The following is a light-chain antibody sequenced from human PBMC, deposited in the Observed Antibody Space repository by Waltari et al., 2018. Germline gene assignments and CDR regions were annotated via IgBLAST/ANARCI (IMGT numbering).Light chain of an antibody. J-gene: IGKJ4*01. CDR1: QSVSTY. Sequence: EIVLTQSPATLSLSPGERATLSCRASQSVSTYLGWYQQKPGQAPRLLLFDASSSATGFPARFSATGSGTDFTLTISSLEPEDFATYYCQQRSDWPLTFGGGTKVELK. CDR3: QQRSDWPLT. V-gene: IGKV3-11*01. CDR2: DAS.